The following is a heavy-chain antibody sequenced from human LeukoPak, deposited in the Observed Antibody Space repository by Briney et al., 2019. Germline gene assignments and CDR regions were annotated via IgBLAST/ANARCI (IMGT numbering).Heavy chain of an antibody. CDR3: ARCLLVQGYYYGMDV. J-gene: IGHJ6*02. D-gene: IGHD3-3*01. CDR2: IYSGGST. Sequence: GGSLRLSCAASGFTVSSNYMSWVRQAPGKGLEWVSIIYSGGSTYYADSAKGRFTISRDNSKNTLHLQMNSLRAEDTAVYYCARCLLVQGYYYGMDVWGQGTTVTVSS. V-gene: IGHV3-66*01. CDR1: GFTVSSNY.